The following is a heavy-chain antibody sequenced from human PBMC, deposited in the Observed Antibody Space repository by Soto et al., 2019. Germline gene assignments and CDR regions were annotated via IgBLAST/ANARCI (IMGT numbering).Heavy chain of an antibody. D-gene: IGHD3-22*01. CDR2: ISYDGSNK. Sequence: QVQLVESGGGVVQPGRSLRLSCAASGFTFSSYDMHWVRQAPGKGLEGVAVISYDGSNKYYADSVKGRFTISRDNSKNTLYLHMNSLRAEDTAVYYCAKDGPYDTTLGAFDIGGQGTMVTVSS. CDR3: AKDGPYDTTLGAFDI. J-gene: IGHJ3*02. V-gene: IGHV3-30*18. CDR1: GFTFSSYD.